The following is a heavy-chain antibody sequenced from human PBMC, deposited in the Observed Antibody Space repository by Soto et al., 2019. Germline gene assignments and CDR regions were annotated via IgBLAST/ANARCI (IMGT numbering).Heavy chain of an antibody. D-gene: IGHD7-27*01. J-gene: IGHJ4*02. CDR1: GDSISSRVL. CDR2: VFHTGNT. Sequence: SETLSLTCAVSGDSISSRVLWTWVRQPPGKGLEWIGEVFHTGNTNYNPSLKSRVTMSVDKSTNEFSLKVTSVTAADTAIYYCARKAWVRFDYWGQGALVTVYS. V-gene: IGHV4-4*02. CDR3: ARKAWVRFDY.